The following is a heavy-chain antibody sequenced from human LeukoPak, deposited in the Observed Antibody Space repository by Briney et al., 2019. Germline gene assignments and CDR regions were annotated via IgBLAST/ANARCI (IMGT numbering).Heavy chain of an antibody. D-gene: IGHD6-19*01. CDR1: GCSISSYH. CDR3: ARVVAGRRFDP. CDR2: IYYSGST. V-gene: IGHV4-59*01. J-gene: IGHJ5*02. Sequence: SETLSLTCTVSGCSISSYHWGWIRQPPGQGLEWIGYIYYSGSTNYNPSLKSRVTISVDTSKNQFSLKVNSVTAADTAVYYCARVVAGRRFDPWGQGTLVTVSS.